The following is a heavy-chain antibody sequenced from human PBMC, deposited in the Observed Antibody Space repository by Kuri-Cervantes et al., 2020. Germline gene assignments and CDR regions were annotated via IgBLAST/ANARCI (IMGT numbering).Heavy chain of an antibody. CDR2: INPSGGST. V-gene: IGHV1-46*01. D-gene: IGHD4-23*01. CDR1: GGIFSSYA. J-gene: IGHJ4*02. Sequence: ASVKVSCKASGGIFSSYAISWVRQAPGQGLEWMGIINPSGGSTSYAQKFQGRVTMTRDTSTSTVYMELSSLRSEDTAVYYCAREWLRPDYGGNSRGFGYWGQGTLVTVSS. CDR3: AREWLRPDYGGNSRGFGY.